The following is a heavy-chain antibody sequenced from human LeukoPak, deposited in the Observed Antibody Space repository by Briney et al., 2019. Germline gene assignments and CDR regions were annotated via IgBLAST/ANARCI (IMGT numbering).Heavy chain of an antibody. Sequence: GGSLRLSCAASGFTFSDYYMSWIRQAPGKGLEWVSYISSSGSPIYYADSVKGRFTISRDNAKNSLYLQMNSLRAEDTAVYYCARDRYYYDSTGIPPGYWGQGTLVTVSS. V-gene: IGHV3-11*04. CDR1: GFTFSDYY. D-gene: IGHD3-22*01. J-gene: IGHJ4*02. CDR3: ARDRYYYDSTGIPPGY. CDR2: ISSSGSPI.